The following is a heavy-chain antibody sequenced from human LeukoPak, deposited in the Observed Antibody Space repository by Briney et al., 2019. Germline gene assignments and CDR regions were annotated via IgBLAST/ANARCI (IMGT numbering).Heavy chain of an antibody. Sequence: ASVKVSCKASGYTFTGYYMHWVRQAPGQGLDGMGWVNPYSGGTNYAQKFQGRVTMTRDTSISTAYMELSRLRSDDTAVYYCARGSSSWYGEVYYYYMDVWGKGTTVTVSS. CDR1: GYTFTGYY. CDR3: ARGSSSWYGEVYYYYMDV. CDR2: VNPYSGGT. D-gene: IGHD6-13*01. V-gene: IGHV1-2*02. J-gene: IGHJ6*03.